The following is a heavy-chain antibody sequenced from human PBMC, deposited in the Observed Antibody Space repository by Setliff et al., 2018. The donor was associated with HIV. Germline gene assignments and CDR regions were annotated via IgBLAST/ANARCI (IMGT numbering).Heavy chain of an antibody. CDR2: IYYSGST. CDR1: GGSISSSSCY. Sequence: SETLSLTCTVSGGSISSSSCYWGWIRQPPGKGLEWIGNIYYSGSTYYNPSLSSRVTISVDTSKNQFSLSLSSVTAGDTAIYFCARTSRLHPFDYWGQGKLVTVSS. CDR3: ARTSRLHPFDY. D-gene: IGHD2-21*02. J-gene: IGHJ4*02. V-gene: IGHV4-39*07.